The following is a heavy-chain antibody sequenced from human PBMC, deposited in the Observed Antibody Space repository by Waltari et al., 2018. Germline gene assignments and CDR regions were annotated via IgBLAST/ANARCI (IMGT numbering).Heavy chain of an antibody. Sequence: EVQLVESGGGLVQPGGSLRLSCAASGFSVSGGYMTWVRQAPGKGLQWVLIIYSGGIKYYADSGKGRFTISRDNSKNTVFLQMNSLRVDDTAVYYCARPVGNETWGQGTLVTVSS. J-gene: IGHJ5*02. CDR1: GFSVSGGY. CDR3: ARPVGNET. CDR2: IYSGGIK. V-gene: IGHV3-53*01. D-gene: IGHD1-26*01.